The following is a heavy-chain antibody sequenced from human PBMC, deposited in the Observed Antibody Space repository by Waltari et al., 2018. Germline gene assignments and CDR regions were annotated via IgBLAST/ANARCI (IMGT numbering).Heavy chain of an antibody. CDR3: VQYQLLYSSLDY. D-gene: IGHD2-2*01. Sequence: QVQLQESGPGLVKPSETLSLTCAVSGYSIRSGYYWGWIRQPPGKGLEWIGSIYHSGSTYYNPSLKSRVTISVDTSKNQFSLKLSSVTAADTAVYYCVQYQLLYSSLDYWGQGTLVTVSS. V-gene: IGHV4-38-2*01. CDR1: GYSIRSGYY. J-gene: IGHJ4*02. CDR2: IYHSGST.